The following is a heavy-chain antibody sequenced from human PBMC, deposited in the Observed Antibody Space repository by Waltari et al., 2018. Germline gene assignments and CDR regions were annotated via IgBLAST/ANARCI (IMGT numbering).Heavy chain of an antibody. V-gene: IGHV4-39*01. CDR2: IYYDGST. CDR3: AAENPTRSYDLDA. D-gene: IGHD3-16*01. Sequence: QPQLQESGPGLVKPSETLSLTCNVSGDSISSSGFYWVWIRQSPGKGLEWLGSIYYDGSTYYSPSLRSRVTISADTSKNQFSLKLTSVTAADTAVYYCAAENPTRSYDLDAWGQGILVTASS. J-gene: IGHJ5*02. CDR1: GDSISSSGFY.